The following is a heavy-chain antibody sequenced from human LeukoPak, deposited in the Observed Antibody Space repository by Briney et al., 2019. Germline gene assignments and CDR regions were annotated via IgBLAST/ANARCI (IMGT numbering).Heavy chain of an antibody. Sequence: GESLKISCKGSGYNFTSYWIGWVRQMPGKGLEWMGIIYPGDSDTSYSPSFQGQVTIGAAKSISTSYLQWSGLKHSDTAMYYCVRPYCSGGSCYPHEYYFDYWGQGTLVTVSS. D-gene: IGHD2-15*01. CDR2: IYPGDSDT. CDR1: GYNFTSYW. J-gene: IGHJ4*02. CDR3: VRPYCSGGSCYPHEYYFDY. V-gene: IGHV5-51*01.